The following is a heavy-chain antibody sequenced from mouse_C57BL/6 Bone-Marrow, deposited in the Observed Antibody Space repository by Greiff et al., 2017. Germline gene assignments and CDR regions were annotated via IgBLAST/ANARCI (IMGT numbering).Heavy chain of an antibody. D-gene: IGHD1-1*01. Sequence: VQLQQPGAELVKPGASVKMSCKASGYTFTSYWITWVKQRPGQGLEWIGDIYPGSGSTNYNQKFKGKATLTVDQSSSTAYMQLNSLTSEDSAVYYCARDGSSSWFAYWGQGTLVTVSA. CDR3: ARDGSSSWFAY. CDR1: GYTFTSYW. CDR2: IYPGSGST. J-gene: IGHJ3*01. V-gene: IGHV1-55*01.